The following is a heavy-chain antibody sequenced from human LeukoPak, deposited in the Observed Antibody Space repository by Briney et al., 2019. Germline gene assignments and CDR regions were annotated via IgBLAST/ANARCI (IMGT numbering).Heavy chain of an antibody. CDR1: GYTFTGYY. D-gene: IGHD6-19*01. CDR3: ARDYSSGWYDWYFDL. CDR2: INPNGGGT. V-gene: IGHV1-2*06. J-gene: IGHJ2*01. Sequence: ASVKVSCKASGYTFTGYYMHWVRQAPGQGLEWMGRINPNGGGTNYAQKFQGRVTMTRDTSISTAYMELSRLRSDDTAVYYCARDYSSGWYDWYFDLWGRGTLVTVSS.